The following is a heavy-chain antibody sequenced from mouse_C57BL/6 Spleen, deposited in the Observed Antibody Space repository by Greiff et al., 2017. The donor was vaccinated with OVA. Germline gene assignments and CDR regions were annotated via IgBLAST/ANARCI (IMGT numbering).Heavy chain of an antibody. CDR3: ARESSYGNYPYYAMDD. J-gene: IGHJ4*01. CDR1: GFTFSSYA. D-gene: IGHD2-1*01. Sequence: EVQVVESGGGLVKPGGSLKLSCAASGFTFSSYAMSWVRQTPEKRLEWVATISDGGSYTYYPDNVKGRFTISRANAKNNLYLQMNHLKSEYTAMYYCARESSYGNYPYYAMDDWGQGTSVTVSS. CDR2: ISDGGSYT. V-gene: IGHV5-4*01.